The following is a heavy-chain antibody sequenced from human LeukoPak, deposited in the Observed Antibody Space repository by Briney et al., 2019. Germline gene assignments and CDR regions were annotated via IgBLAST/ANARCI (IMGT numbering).Heavy chain of an antibody. Sequence: SETLSLTCTVSGGSISSGDYYWSWIRQPPGKGLEWIGYIYYSGSTYYNPSLKSRVTISVDKSKNQFSLKLSSVTAADTAVYYCARDRVHESRYGSGVGWFDPWGQGTLVTVSS. CDR1: GGSISSGDYY. CDR3: ARDRVHESRYGSGVGWFDP. D-gene: IGHD3-10*01. CDR2: IYYSGST. J-gene: IGHJ5*02. V-gene: IGHV4-30-4*08.